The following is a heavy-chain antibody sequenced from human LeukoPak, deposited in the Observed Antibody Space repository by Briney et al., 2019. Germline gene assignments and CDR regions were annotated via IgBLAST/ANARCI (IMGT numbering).Heavy chain of an antibody. V-gene: IGHV3-30-3*01. Sequence: GGSLRLSCAASGFTFSTYAMYWVRQAPGKGLEWVAVISYDGSNKYYADSVKGRFTISRDNAKNTLYLQMNSLRAEDTAVYYCARGLTIDAFDIWGQGTMVTVSS. J-gene: IGHJ3*02. CDR3: ARGLTIDAFDI. D-gene: IGHD3-10*01. CDR2: ISYDGSNK. CDR1: GFTFSTYA.